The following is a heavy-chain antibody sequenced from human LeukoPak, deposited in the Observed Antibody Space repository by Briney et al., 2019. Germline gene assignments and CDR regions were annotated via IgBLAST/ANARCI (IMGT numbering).Heavy chain of an antibody. CDR1: GFTFSIYA. CDR3: AKSRGESRGASNY. J-gene: IGHJ4*02. D-gene: IGHD1-26*01. CDR2: ISGSGDTT. V-gene: IGHV3-23*01. Sequence: GGALRLSRAASGFTFSIYATNAVRPAPGEGLGWVSFISGSGDTTYYADSVKGRFTISRDSSKNTLYLQMNSLRAEDTAVYYCAKSRGESRGASNYWGQGPLVTVSS.